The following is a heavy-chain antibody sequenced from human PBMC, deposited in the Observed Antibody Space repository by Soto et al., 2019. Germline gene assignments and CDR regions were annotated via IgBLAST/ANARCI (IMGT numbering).Heavy chain of an antibody. Sequence: PGGSLRRSCAASGFTFSSYVMHWVRQAPGKGLEWVAVIWYDGSNKYYADSVKGRFTISRDNSKNTLYLQMNSLRAEDTAVYYCAREGTYCSGGSCYSYYYYYYGVDVWGQGTTVTVSS. V-gene: IGHV3-33*01. CDR2: IWYDGSNK. D-gene: IGHD2-15*01. CDR1: GFTFSSYV. CDR3: AREGTYCSGGSCYSYYYYYYGVDV. J-gene: IGHJ6*02.